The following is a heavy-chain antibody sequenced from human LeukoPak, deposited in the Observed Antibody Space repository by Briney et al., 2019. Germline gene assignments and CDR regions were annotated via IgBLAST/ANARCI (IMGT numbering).Heavy chain of an antibody. J-gene: IGHJ4*02. CDR3: ARHVMATTYYFDY. D-gene: IGHD5-24*01. CDR2: INHSGST. V-gene: IGHV4-34*01. CDR1: GGSFSGYY. Sequence: TTSETLSLTCAVYGGSFSGYYWSWIRQPPGKGLEWIGEINHSGSTNYNPSLKSRVTISVDTSKNQFSLKLSSVTAADTAVYYCARHVMATTYYFDYWGQGTLVTVSS.